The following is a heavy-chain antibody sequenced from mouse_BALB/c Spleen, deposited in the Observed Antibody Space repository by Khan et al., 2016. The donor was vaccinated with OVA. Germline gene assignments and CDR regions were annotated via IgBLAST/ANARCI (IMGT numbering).Heavy chain of an antibody. CDR3: ARDDYDGAWFTY. J-gene: IGHJ3*01. CDR1: GYSITGGYY. D-gene: IGHD2-4*01. Sequence: EVQLQESGPGLVKPSQSLSLTCSVTGYSITGGYYWNWIRQFPGNKLEWMGYITYDGSNNYNPSLRNRISITRDTSKNQFFLKLNSVTTEDTATXYCARDDYDGAWFTYWGQGTLVTVSA. V-gene: IGHV3-6*02. CDR2: ITYDGSN.